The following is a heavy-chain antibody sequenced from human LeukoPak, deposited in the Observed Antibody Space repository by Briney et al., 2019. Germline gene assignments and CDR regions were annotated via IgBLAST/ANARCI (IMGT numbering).Heavy chain of an antibody. D-gene: IGHD5-18*01. CDR1: GFSFNTYS. CDR3: ARDGGYRDY. V-gene: IGHV3-23*01. Sequence: GGSLRLSCVASGFSFNTYSINWVRQAPGKGLEWVSAISGSGGSTYYADSVKGRFTISRDNSKNTLYLQMNSLRAEDTAVYYCARDGGYRDYWGQGTLVTVSS. J-gene: IGHJ4*02. CDR2: ISGSGGST.